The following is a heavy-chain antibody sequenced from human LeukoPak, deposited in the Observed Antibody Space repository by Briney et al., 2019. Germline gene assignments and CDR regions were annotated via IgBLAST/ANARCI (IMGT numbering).Heavy chain of an antibody. V-gene: IGHV3-33*01. D-gene: IGHD3-22*01. CDR2: IWYDGSNK. CDR1: GFTFSSYG. J-gene: IGHJ4*02. Sequence: GRSLRLSCAASGFTFSSYGMHWVRQAPGKGLEWVAVIWYDGSNKYYADSVKGRFTISRDNSKNTLYLQMNSLRAEDTAVYYCARGTVDYYDSSGDGVGYYFDYWGQGTLVTVSS. CDR3: ARGTVDYYDSSGDGVGYYFDY.